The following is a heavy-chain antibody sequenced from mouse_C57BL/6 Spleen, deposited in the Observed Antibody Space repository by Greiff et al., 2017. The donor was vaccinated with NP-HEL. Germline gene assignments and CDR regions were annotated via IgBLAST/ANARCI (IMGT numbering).Heavy chain of an antibody. V-gene: IGHV1-80*01. CDR3: ARVDYSNYGGFAY. J-gene: IGHJ2*01. D-gene: IGHD2-5*01. CDR2: IYPGDGDT. Sequence: VQLQESGAELVKPGASVKISCKASGYAFSSYWMNWVKQRPGKGLEWIGQIYPGDGDTNYNGKFKGKATLTADKASSTAYMQLSSLTSEDSAVYFCARVDYSNYGGFAYWGQGTTLTVSS. CDR1: GYAFSSYW.